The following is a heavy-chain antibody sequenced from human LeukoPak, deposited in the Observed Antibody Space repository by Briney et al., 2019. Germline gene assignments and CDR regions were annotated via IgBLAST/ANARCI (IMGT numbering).Heavy chain of an antibody. CDR3: ARVSSGWHGYLDH. J-gene: IGHJ4*02. CDR2: INAGNGNA. D-gene: IGHD6-25*01. Sequence: GASVTVSCKASGYTFTSYAIHWVRQAPGQGLEWMGWINAGNGNATYTQKFQDRVTFTRDTSASTAYMDLSSLRSEDTAVYYCARVSSGWHGYLDHWGQGTPVTVSS. CDR1: GYTFTSYA. V-gene: IGHV1-3*01.